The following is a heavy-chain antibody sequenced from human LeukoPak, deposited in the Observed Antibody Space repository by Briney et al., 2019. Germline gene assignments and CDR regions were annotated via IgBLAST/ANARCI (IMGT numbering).Heavy chain of an antibody. CDR1: GLTFSTFG. Sequence: GGSLRLSCAASGLTFSTFGMHWVRQAPGKGLEWVAFIRFDGSNRYYAESLKGRFTISRDNSKNTLYLQMNSLRAEDTAIYFCAKGGYYFDYWGQGALAIVSS. CDR3: AKGGYYFDY. J-gene: IGHJ4*02. CDR2: IRFDGSNR. V-gene: IGHV3-30*02.